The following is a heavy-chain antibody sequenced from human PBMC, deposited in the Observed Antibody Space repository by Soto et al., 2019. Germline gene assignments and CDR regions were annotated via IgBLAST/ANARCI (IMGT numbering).Heavy chain of an antibody. CDR3: ARGFGDSDYGAYYYYYGMDV. J-gene: IGHJ6*02. CDR1: GYTFTSYG. Sequence: QVQLVQSGAEVKKPGASVKVSCKASGYTFTSYGISWVRQAPGQGLEWMGWISAYNGNTNYAQKLQGRVTTTTDTSTSTAYRELGSLSSDDTAVYHCARGFGDSDYGAYYYYYGMDVWGQGTTVTFSS. D-gene: IGHD3-10*01. CDR2: ISAYNGNT. V-gene: IGHV1-18*01.